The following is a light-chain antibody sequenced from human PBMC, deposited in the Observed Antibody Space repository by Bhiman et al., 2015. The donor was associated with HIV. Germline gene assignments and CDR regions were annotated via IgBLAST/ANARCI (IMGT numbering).Light chain of an antibody. CDR1: NIGSKS. Sequence: GSVAPGKTARITCGGNNIGSKSVHWYQQKPGQAPVLVIDYDTDRPSGIPERFSGSNSGNTATLTINRVEAGDEADYYCRAWDNSLYVFGPGTKVTVL. CDR3: RAWDNSLYV. V-gene: IGLV3-21*01. CDR2: YDT. J-gene: IGLJ1*01.